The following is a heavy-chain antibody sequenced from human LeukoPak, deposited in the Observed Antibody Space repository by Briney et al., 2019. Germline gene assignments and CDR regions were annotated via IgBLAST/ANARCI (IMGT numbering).Heavy chain of an antibody. Sequence: AASVKVSCKASGYTFTSYDINWVRQATGQGLEWMGWMNPNSGNTGYAQKFQGRVTMTRNTSISTAYMELSRLRSEDTAVYYCARGGYGGNSEAFDIWGQGTMVTVSS. CDR1: GYTFTSYD. CDR2: MNPNSGNT. CDR3: ARGGYGGNSEAFDI. V-gene: IGHV1-8*01. J-gene: IGHJ3*02. D-gene: IGHD4-23*01.